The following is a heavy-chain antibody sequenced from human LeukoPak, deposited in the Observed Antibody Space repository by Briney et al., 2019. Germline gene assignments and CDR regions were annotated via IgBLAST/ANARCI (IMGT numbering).Heavy chain of an antibody. CDR3: ARRGYSYGQ. CDR2: IHYSGIT. Sequence: SETLSLTCTVSDGSISSGGYYWGWIRQPPGKGLEWIANIHYSGITYYNPSLKSRVTISVDTSKNQFSLKLSSVTAADTAVYYCARRGYSYGQWGQGTLVTVSS. J-gene: IGHJ4*02. V-gene: IGHV4-39*01. CDR1: DGSISSGGYY. D-gene: IGHD5-18*01.